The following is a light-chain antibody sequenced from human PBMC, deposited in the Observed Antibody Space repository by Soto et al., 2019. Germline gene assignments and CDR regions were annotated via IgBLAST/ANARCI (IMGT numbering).Light chain of an antibody. J-gene: IGKJ1*01. CDR2: DAS. CDR3: QQCNGYSRT. Sequence: GDRVTITCRASQRISNWLAWYQQKPGKAPKLLIYDASSLERGVPSRFGGSGSGTEFTLTISSLQPDDFATYYCQQCNGYSRTFGQGTKVEIK. V-gene: IGKV1-5*01. CDR1: QRISNW.